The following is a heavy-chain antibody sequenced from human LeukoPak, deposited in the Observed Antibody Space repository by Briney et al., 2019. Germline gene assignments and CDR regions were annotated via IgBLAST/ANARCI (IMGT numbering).Heavy chain of an antibody. D-gene: IGHD2-2*01. CDR2: IYSSGST. Sequence: SQTLSLTCTVSAGSITSGDHYWDWIRQPPGKGLEWIGYIYSSGSTNYNPSLKSRVTISVDTSKNQFSLKLSSVTAADTAVYYCARSGTRASPFDPWGQGTLVTVSS. CDR3: ARSGTRASPFDP. J-gene: IGHJ5*02. CDR1: AGSITSGDHY. V-gene: IGHV4-30-4*08.